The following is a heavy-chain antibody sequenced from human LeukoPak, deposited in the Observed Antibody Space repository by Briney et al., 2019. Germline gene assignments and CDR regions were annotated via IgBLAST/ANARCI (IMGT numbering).Heavy chain of an antibody. Sequence: GGSLRLSCAASGFTFRDYNMSWIRQAPGKGLEYISYINTGGGSIYYAGSVKGRFTISRDSAKNSLYLQMNNVRAEDTAVYYCARTSTDCLDCWGQGTLVTVSS. CDR3: ARTSTDCLDC. J-gene: IGHJ4*02. CDR2: INTGGGSI. D-gene: IGHD2-21*02. V-gene: IGHV3-11*04. CDR1: GFTFRDYN.